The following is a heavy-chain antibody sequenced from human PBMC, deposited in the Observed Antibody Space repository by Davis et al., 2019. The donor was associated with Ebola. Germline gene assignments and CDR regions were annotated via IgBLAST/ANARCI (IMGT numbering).Heavy chain of an antibody. D-gene: IGHD2-15*01. CDR2: ISAYSGNT. CDR3: ARTLGYCSGGSCYQNDY. CDR1: GYTFTSYG. V-gene: IGHV1-18*04. J-gene: IGHJ4*02. Sequence: AASVQVSCKASGYTFTSYGITWGRQAPGQGLEWMGWISAYSGNTDSAQKFQGRVTMTTDTSTSTAYMELRSLRSDDTAVYYCARTLGYCSGGSCYQNDYWGQGTLVTVSS.